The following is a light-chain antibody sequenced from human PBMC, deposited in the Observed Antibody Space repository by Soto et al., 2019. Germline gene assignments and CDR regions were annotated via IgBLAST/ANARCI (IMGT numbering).Light chain of an antibody. CDR1: QSVGGN. Sequence: EILMSQSPATLSVSPGERATLSCRASQSVGGNIAWYQQSPAQAPRLLIYVTSTRATAIPARFSGRGSGTEFTLIISSLQSEDSAVYYCQQYNDWPRYTFGQGTKLEIK. J-gene: IGKJ2*01. V-gene: IGKV3-15*01. CDR3: QQYNDWPRYT. CDR2: VTS.